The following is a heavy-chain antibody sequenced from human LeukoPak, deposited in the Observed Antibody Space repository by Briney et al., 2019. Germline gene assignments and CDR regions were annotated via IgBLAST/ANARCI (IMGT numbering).Heavy chain of an antibody. CDR3: AKEVEGLTVSINWFDP. Sequence: GGSLRLSCAASDFTFSSYAMSWVRQAPGKGLEWVSAISGSGGSTYYADSVKGRFTISRDNSKNTLYLQMNSLRAEDTAVYYCAKEVEGLTVSINWFDPWGQGTLVTVSS. D-gene: IGHD2-8*01. CDR1: DFTFSSYA. CDR2: ISGSGGST. J-gene: IGHJ5*02. V-gene: IGHV3-23*01.